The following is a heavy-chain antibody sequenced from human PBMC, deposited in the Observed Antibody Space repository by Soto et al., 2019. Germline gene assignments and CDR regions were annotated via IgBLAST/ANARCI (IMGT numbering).Heavy chain of an antibody. CDR3: ARGYYESSDYFVGIPIFDY. V-gene: IGHV4-30-4*01. J-gene: IGHJ4*02. CDR2: IYYSGLT. Sequence: PSETLSLTCSVSGGSMRSEGYYWSWIRQHPGKGLEWIGYIYYSGLTDYNPSLKSRLTISVDKSKNEFYLKMRSVTAADTAVYYCARGYYESSDYFVGIPIFDYWGQGSLVTVSS. CDR1: GGSMRSEGYY. D-gene: IGHD3-22*01.